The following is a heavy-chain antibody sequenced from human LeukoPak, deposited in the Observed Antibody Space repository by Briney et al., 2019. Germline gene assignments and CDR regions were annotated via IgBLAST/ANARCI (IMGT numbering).Heavy chain of an antibody. J-gene: IGHJ4*02. Sequence: PGGSLRLSCAASGFTFSSYGMHWVRQAPGKGLEWVAVIWCDGSNKYYADSVKGRFTISRDNSKNTLYPQMNSLRAEDTAVYYCARDQNSGIDYWGQGALVTVSS. CDR3: ARDQNSGIDY. V-gene: IGHV3-33*01. CDR2: IWCDGSNK. CDR1: GFTFSSYG. D-gene: IGHD3-10*01.